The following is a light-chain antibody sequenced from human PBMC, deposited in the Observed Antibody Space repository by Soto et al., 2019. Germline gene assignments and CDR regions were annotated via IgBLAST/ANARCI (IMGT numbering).Light chain of an antibody. V-gene: IGKV3-20*01. J-gene: IGKJ2*01. CDR2: AVS. Sequence: ETVLTQSPGTLSLSPGESATLSCRASQSVNNYLAWFQQKPAQAPRLLIHAVSSRATGIPDRFSGSGSGTYFTLTISRLEPEDFAVYYCQQYGTAPPYTFGQGTKLEI. CDR1: QSVNNY. CDR3: QQYGTAPPYT.